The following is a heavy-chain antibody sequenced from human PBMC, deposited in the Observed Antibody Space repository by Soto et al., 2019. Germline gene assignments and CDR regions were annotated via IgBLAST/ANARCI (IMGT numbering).Heavy chain of an antibody. V-gene: IGHV3-66*01. CDR1: GFTVSTSR. Sequence: DVQVVESGGGLVLPGGSLRLSCAASGFTVSTSRMSWFRQAPWKGLEWVSVIYSGGNTYYADSVKGRFTISRDNSQNTLYIQMNSLSAEDTAVYYCARERRGDGNAELWGQGTLVTVSS. D-gene: IGHD1-7*01. CDR2: IYSGGNT. J-gene: IGHJ4*02. CDR3: ARERRGDGNAEL.